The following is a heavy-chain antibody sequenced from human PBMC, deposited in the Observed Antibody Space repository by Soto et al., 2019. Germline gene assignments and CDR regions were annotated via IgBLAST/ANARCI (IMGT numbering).Heavy chain of an antibody. CDR2: ISGSGSNT. CDR3: AKGYYYGSGTRGCCDY. J-gene: IGHJ4*02. D-gene: IGHD3-10*01. V-gene: IGHV3-23*01. CDR1: GFTFSSYA. Sequence: EVQLLESGGGLVQPGGSLRLSCAASGFTFSSYAMSWVRQAPGKGLEWVSVISGSGSNTYYADSVKGRFTISRDNSKNTLYLQMNSLRAEDTAVYYCAKGYYYGSGTRGCCDYWGQGTLVTVSS.